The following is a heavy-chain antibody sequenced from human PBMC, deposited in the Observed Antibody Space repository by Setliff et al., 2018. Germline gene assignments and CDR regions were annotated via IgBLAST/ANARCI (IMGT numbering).Heavy chain of an antibody. CDR3: ARETYDILTGYTYWYFDL. CDR2: INGGNGNT. J-gene: IGHJ2*01. V-gene: IGHV1-3*01. D-gene: IGHD3-9*01. CDR1: GYTFTNYA. Sequence: GASVKVSCKASGYTFTNYALHWLRQAPGQRLEWMAYINGGNGNTHYSQKFRGRVTVTRDTSASTVFMELSTLRSEDTAVYYCARETYDILTGYTYWYFDLWGRGTLGTVS.